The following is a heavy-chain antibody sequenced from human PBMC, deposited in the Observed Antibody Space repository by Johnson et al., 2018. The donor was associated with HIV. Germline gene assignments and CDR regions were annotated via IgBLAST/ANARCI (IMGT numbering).Heavy chain of an antibody. CDR2: INWNGGST. CDR1: GFTFEDYG. CDR3: GRILQSMGATRYAFDM. V-gene: IGHV3-20*04. Sequence: VQLVESGGGTVRPGGSLRLSCVVSGFTFEDYGMSWVRQAPGKGLERVSAINWNGGSTTYADSVKGRFTISRDNAQHSLYLQMNSLRAGDTAVYYCGRILQSMGATRYAFDMWGQGTIVTVSS. D-gene: IGHD1-26*01. J-gene: IGHJ3*02.